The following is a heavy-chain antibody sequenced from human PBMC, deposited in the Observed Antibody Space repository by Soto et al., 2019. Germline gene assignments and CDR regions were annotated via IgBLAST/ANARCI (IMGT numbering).Heavy chain of an antibody. J-gene: IGHJ4*02. D-gene: IGHD1-1*01. V-gene: IGHV1-18*01. CDR1: AYTFHNSA. Sequence: ASVKVSCKASAYTFHNSAITWVRQAPGRGLEWVGWISTNSGDTNYAQKFQGRVTFTTDTSTSTAYMDLRSPTSDDTAVYYCARGQLEWTYFDDWGQGTLVTVSS. CDR2: ISTNSGDT. CDR3: ARGQLEWTYFDD.